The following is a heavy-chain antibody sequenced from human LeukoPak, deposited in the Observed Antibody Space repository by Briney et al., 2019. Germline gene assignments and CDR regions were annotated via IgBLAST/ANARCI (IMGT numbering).Heavy chain of an antibody. CDR2: IKQDGSEK. J-gene: IGHJ3*02. V-gene: IGHV3-7*01. D-gene: IGHD3-16*02. CDR3: ARDPKYYDYVWGSYRPNDAFDI. CDR1: GFTFSSYW. Sequence: PGGSLRLSCAASGFTFSSYWMSWVRQAPGKGLEWVANIKQDGSEKYYVDSVKGRFTISRDNAKNSLYLQMNSLTAEATAVYYCARDPKYYDYVWGSYRPNDAFDIWGQGTMVTVSS.